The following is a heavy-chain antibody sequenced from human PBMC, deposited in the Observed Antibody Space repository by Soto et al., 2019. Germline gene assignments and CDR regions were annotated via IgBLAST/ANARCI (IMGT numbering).Heavy chain of an antibody. CDR1: GFTFSSYG. Sequence: PGGSLRLSCAASGFTFSSYGMHWVRQAPGKGLEWVAVIWYDGSNKYYADSVKGRFTISRDNSKNTLYLQMNSLRAEETAVYYCEREVGDFDYWGQGTLVTAPQ. CDR2: IWYDGSNK. D-gene: IGHD1-26*01. V-gene: IGHV3-33*01. CDR3: EREVGDFDY. J-gene: IGHJ4*02.